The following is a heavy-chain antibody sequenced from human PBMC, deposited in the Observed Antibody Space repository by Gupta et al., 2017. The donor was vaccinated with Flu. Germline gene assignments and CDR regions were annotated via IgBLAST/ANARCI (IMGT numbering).Heavy chain of an antibody. V-gene: IGHV3-23*01. J-gene: IGHJ4*02. CDR1: GFTFGTYD. CDR3: AKNDGGYNQYYFDY. Sequence: VQLLESGGGLVQPGGSLRISCAASGFTFGTYDMTWVRQAPGKGLEWVSSISSSGLTTYYADSVKGRFTISRDKSKNTLYLQMNSLRAEDTALYYCAKNDGGYNQYYFDYWGQGTLVTVSS. D-gene: IGHD3-22*01. CDR2: ISSSGLTT.